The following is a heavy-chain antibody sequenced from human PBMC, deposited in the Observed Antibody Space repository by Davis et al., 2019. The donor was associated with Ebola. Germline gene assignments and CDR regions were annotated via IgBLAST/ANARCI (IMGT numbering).Heavy chain of an antibody. J-gene: IGHJ4*02. CDR1: GYTFTGYY. CDR2: INPNSGGT. D-gene: IGHD3-22*01. V-gene: IGHV1-2*02. CDR3: VRASPVRGSSGYYSGG. Sequence: ASVKVSCKASGYTFTGYYMHWVRQAPGQGLEWMGWINPNSGGTNYAQKFQGRVTMTRDTSISTAYMELSRLRSDDTAVYYCVRASPVRGSSGYYSGGWGQGTLVTVSS.